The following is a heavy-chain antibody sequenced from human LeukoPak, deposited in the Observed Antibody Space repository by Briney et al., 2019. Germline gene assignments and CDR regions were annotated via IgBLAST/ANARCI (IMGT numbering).Heavy chain of an antibody. CDR3: AKIGVGVTTSDYFDY. Sequence: GRSLRLSCAASGFTFDDYAMHWVRQAPGKGLEWVSGISWNSGSIGYADSVKGRFTISRDNAKNSLYLQMNSLRAEDTALYYCAKIGVGVTTSDYFDYWGQGALVTVSS. V-gene: IGHV3-9*01. CDR2: ISWNSGSI. D-gene: IGHD1-26*01. J-gene: IGHJ4*02. CDR1: GFTFDDYA.